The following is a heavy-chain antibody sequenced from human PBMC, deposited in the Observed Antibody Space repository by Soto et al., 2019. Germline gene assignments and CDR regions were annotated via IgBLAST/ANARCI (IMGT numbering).Heavy chain of an antibody. Sequence: QVQLVQSGAEVKKPGASVKVSCKASGYTFTNYWMHWVRQAPGQGLEWMAIINPSGGTRRYAEKFQGRLTMTRDTSTSTVYMELSSLRSEDTAVYYCASTDVAPFDYWGQETLVTVSS. CDR2: INPSGGTR. CDR1: GYTFTNYW. CDR3: ASTDVAPFDY. J-gene: IGHJ4*02. D-gene: IGHD3-10*02. V-gene: IGHV1-46*01.